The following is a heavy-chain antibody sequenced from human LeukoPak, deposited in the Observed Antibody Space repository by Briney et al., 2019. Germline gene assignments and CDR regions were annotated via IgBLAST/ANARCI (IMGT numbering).Heavy chain of an antibody. CDR3: TRGTWVFSYMDV. CDR2: IRSKSYGGTT. V-gene: IGHV3-49*04. CDR1: GFTFSSYW. Sequence: GGSLRLSCAASGFTFSSYWMSWVRQAPGKGLEWVGFIRSKSYGGTTEYAASVKGRFIISKDDSKNIAYLQMNSLKTEDTAVYYCTRGTWVFSYMDVWGKGTTVTVSS. J-gene: IGHJ6*03. D-gene: IGHD1-26*01.